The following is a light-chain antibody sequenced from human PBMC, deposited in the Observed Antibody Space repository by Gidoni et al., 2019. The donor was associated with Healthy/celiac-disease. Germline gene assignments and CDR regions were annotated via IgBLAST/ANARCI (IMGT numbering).Light chain of an antibody. V-gene: IGKV1-39*01. Sequence: IQMTPSSSSLSASVGDRVTLILRANQSIRSYLYGYQQKPGKAPKLLIYAASSLQSGVPARFSGSGSGTDYTLTISSLQPEEFATYYCQQSYSTPPYTFGQGTKLEIK. CDR2: AAS. CDR3: QQSYSTPPYT. J-gene: IGKJ2*01. CDR1: QSIRSY.